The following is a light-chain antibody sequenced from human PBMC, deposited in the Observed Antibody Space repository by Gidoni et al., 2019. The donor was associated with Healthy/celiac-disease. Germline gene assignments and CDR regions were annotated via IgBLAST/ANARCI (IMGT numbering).Light chain of an antibody. Sequence: SYELTQPPSVSVSPGQTARITCSGDALPKKYAYWYQQKSGQAPVLVIYEDSKRPSGIPARFSGSSSGTMATLTISGAQVEDEADYYCYSTDSSGNHIWVFGGGTKLTVL. V-gene: IGLV3-10*01. CDR3: YSTDSSGNHIWV. CDR1: ALPKKY. J-gene: IGLJ3*02. CDR2: EDS.